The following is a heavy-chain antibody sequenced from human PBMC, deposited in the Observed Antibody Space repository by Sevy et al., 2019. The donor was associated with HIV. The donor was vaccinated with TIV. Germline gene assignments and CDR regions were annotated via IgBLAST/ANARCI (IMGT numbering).Heavy chain of an antibody. CDR3: VRDRIAAAGGYFDN. CDR1: GGSLSSGSYY. Sequence: SETLSLTCTVSGGSLSSGSYYWSWIRQPPGKGLEWIGYISYIGSTNYNPSLKCRVTISVDTSKNQLSLRLTSVTAADTAVYYCVRDRIAAAGGYFDNWGQGTLVTVSS. V-gene: IGHV4-61*01. CDR2: ISYIGST. J-gene: IGHJ4*02. D-gene: IGHD6-13*01.